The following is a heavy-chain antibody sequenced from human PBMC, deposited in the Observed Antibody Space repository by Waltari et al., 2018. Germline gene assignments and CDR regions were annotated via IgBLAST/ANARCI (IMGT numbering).Heavy chain of an antibody. CDR3: ARGHRVPAATRHYYGSRGGNWLDP. CDR2: INHSGST. V-gene: IGHV4-34*01. D-gene: IGHD2-2*01. CDR1: GGSFSNYS. Sequence: QVQLQQWGAGLLKPSETLSLICAVYGGSFSNYSWPWIRHPPGKGLEWIGEINHSGSTNYNPSLKSRVTISVDTSKKQFSLRLNSVTAAETAVYYCARGHRVPAATRHYYGSRGGNWLDPWGQGTLVTVSS. J-gene: IGHJ5*02.